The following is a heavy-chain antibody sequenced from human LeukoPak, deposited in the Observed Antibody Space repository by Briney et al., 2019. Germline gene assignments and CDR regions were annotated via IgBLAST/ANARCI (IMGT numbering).Heavy chain of an antibody. D-gene: IGHD3-10*02. CDR2: VSYDGSNK. CDR3: AKVEVAFAMFDVFDI. Sequence: PGGSLRLSCAASGFTFSSFGIHWVRQAPGKGLEWVAVVSYDGSNKYYADSVKGRFTISRDNSKNTLYLQMNSLRAEDTAVYYCAKVEVAFAMFDVFDIWGQGTMVTVSS. J-gene: IGHJ3*02. V-gene: IGHV3-30*18. CDR1: GFTFSSFG.